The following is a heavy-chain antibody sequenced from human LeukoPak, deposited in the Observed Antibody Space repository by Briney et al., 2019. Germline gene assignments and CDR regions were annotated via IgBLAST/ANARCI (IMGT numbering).Heavy chain of an antibody. Sequence: SETLSLTCTVSGGSISSYYWSWIRQPPGKGLEWIGYIYYSGSTNYDPSLRSRVTISVDTSKNHFSLKLSSVTAADTAVYYCARGRTITIFGVVITPSGNWFDPWGQGTLVTISS. CDR1: GGSISSYY. J-gene: IGHJ5*02. D-gene: IGHD3-3*01. CDR2: IYYSGST. V-gene: IGHV4-59*12. CDR3: ARGRTITIFGVVITPSGNWFDP.